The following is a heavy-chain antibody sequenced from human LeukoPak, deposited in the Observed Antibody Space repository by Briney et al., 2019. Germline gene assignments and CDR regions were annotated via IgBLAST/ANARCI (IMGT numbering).Heavy chain of an antibody. CDR3: ARLFRGYGMDV. CDR1: GFTFSSYA. V-gene: IGHV3-30*04. Sequence: QPGGSLRLPCAASGFTFSSYAMHWVRQAPGKGLEWVAVISYDGSNKYYADSVKGRFTISRDNSKNTLYLQMNSLRAEDTAVYYCARLFRGYGMDVWGKGTTVTVSS. D-gene: IGHD3-16*01. CDR2: ISYDGSNK. J-gene: IGHJ6*04.